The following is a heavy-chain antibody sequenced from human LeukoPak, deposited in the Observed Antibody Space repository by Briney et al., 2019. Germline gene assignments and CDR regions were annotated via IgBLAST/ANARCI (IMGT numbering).Heavy chain of an antibody. J-gene: IGHJ5*02. CDR1: GYTFTGYY. CDR3: ARALSSSWESPSYWFDP. D-gene: IGHD6-13*01. CDR2: INPNSGGT. V-gene: IGHV1-2*02. Sequence: ASVKVSCKASGYTFTGYYMHWVRQAPGQGLECMGWINPNSGGTDSAQKFQGRVTMTWDTSISTAYMELNRLKSDDTAVYYCARALSSSWESPSYWFDPWGQGNLVTVSS.